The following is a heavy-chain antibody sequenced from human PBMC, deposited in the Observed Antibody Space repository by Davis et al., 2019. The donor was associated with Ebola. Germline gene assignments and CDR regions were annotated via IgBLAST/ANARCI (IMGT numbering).Heavy chain of an antibody. CDR1: GFTFSNYE. Sequence: PGGSLRLSCAASGFTFSNYEMNWVRQAPGKGLEWVSYISSSGKTIYNADSVKGRFTISRDNAKKSLYLQMNSLRAEDTAVYYCARDQLGSSEHSYYGLDVWGQGATVTVSS. CDR2: ISSSGKTI. J-gene: IGHJ6*02. CDR3: ARDQLGSSEHSYYGLDV. D-gene: IGHD6-6*01. V-gene: IGHV3-48*03.